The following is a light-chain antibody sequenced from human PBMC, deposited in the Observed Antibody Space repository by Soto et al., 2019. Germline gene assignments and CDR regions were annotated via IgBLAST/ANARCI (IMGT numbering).Light chain of an antibody. CDR1: QSVSSSN. J-gene: IGKJ2*01. Sequence: ELLLTQSPGTLSLSPGERATLSCRASQSVSSSNVGWYQQKSGQAPRILIYGASSRATGIPDRFSGSGSGTDVTLTSSRLEPEDFAVYYCRQYGSSAGYTFGQGTKLEIK. CDR3: RQYGSSAGYT. V-gene: IGKV3-20*01. CDR2: GAS.